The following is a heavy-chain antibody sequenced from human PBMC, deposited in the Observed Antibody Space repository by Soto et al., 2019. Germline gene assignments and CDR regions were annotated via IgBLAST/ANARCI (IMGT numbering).Heavy chain of an antibody. J-gene: IGHJ6*02. Sequence: QMQLVQSGPEVKKPGTSVKVSCKASGFTFTSSAMQWVRQARGQRLEWIGWIVVGSGNTNYAQKFKERVTITSDMSTGTAYMELSSLRSEDTAVYYCAADDYDILTGYSRYYGMDVWGQGTTVTVSS. CDR3: AADDYDILTGYSRYYGMDV. D-gene: IGHD3-9*01. CDR2: IVVGSGNT. V-gene: IGHV1-58*02. CDR1: GFTFTSSA.